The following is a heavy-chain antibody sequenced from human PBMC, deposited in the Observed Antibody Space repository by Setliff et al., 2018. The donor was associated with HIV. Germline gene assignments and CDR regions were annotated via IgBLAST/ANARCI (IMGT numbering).Heavy chain of an antibody. CDR2: ISAYNGNT. CDR1: GYTFTSYG. CDR3: ARGPPIVVVPAALLTFDY. Sequence: ASVKVSCKASGYTFTSYGISWVRQAPGQGLEWMGWISAYNGNTNYAQKLQGRVTMTTDTSTSTAYMELRSLRSDDTAAYYCARGPPIVVVPAALLTFDYWGQGTLVTVS. J-gene: IGHJ4*02. V-gene: IGHV1-18*01. D-gene: IGHD2-2*01.